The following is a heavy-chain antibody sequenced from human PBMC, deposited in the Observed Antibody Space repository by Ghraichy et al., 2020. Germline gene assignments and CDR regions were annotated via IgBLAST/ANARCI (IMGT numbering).Heavy chain of an antibody. D-gene: IGHD6-6*01. CDR1: GGTFSSYA. Sequence: SVKVSCKASGGTFSSYAISWVRQAPGQGLEWMGGIIPIFGTANYAQKFQGRVTITADESTSTAYMELSSLRSEDTAVYYCARTSIAARPSSGYYYYGMDVWGQGTTVTVSS. J-gene: IGHJ6*02. CDR3: ARTSIAARPSSGYYYYGMDV. V-gene: IGHV1-69*13. CDR2: IIPIFGTA.